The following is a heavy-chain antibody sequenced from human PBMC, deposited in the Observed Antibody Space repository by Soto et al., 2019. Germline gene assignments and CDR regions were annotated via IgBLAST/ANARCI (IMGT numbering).Heavy chain of an antibody. CDR3: TIDFYDFWSGFSFVENYYYYMDV. D-gene: IGHD3-3*01. V-gene: IGHV1-18*01. J-gene: IGHJ6*03. CDR2: ISAYNGNT. Sequence: QVQLVQSGAEVKKPGASVKVSCKASGYTFTSYGISWVRQAPGQGLEWMGWISAYNGNTNYAQKLQGRVTMTTDTSTSTAYMELRSLRSDDTAVYYCTIDFYDFWSGFSFVENYYYYMDVWGKGTTVTVSS. CDR1: GYTFTSYG.